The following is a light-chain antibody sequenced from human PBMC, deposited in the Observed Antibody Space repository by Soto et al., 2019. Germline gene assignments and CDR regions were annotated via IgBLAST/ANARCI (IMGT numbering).Light chain of an antibody. V-gene: IGKV3-20*01. J-gene: IGKJ1*01. CDR2: GAS. CDR3: HQYANSPWT. CDR1: QSITSTY. Sequence: EIVVTQSPGTLSLSPGERATLSCRASQSITSTYLAWCQQKPGQAPRLLIFGASSRATGVPDRFSGSGSGTDFTLTISRLEPEDFAVYYCHQYANSPWTFGLGTKVDIK.